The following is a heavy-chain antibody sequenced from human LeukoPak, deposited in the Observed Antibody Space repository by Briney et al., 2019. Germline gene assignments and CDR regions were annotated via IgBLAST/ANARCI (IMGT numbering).Heavy chain of an antibody. CDR1: GGSISSYY. CDR3: ARLHYDYGDYGFDY. Sequence: KPSETLSLTCTVSGGSISSYYWSWIRQPPGKGLEWIGYIYYSGSTNYNPSLKSRVTISVDTSKNQFSLKLSSVTAADTAVYYCARLHYDYGDYGFDYWGQGTLVTVSS. CDR2: IYYSGST. V-gene: IGHV4-59*08. J-gene: IGHJ4*02. D-gene: IGHD4-17*01.